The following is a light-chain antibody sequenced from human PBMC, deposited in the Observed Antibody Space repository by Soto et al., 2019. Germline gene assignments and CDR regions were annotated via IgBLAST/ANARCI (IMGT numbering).Light chain of an antibody. Sequence: QSALTQPRSVSGSPGQSVTISCTGTSSDVGGYNHVSWYQQHPGKAPKLMISDVSKRPSGVPDRCSGSKSGNSASLTISGLQVEDEADYYCCSFSRSFTDYVFGSGTKLTVL. J-gene: IGLJ1*01. CDR1: SSDVGGYNH. V-gene: IGLV2-11*01. CDR3: CSFSRSFTDYV. CDR2: DVS.